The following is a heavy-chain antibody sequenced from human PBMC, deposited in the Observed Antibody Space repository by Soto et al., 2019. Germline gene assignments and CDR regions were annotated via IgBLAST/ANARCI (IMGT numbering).Heavy chain of an antibody. J-gene: IGHJ5*02. CDR2: SYYSGST. CDR1: GGSVGSGSYY. CDR3: ARSLMALTPLDWFDP. D-gene: IGHD2-15*01. V-gene: IGHV4-61*01. Sequence: SGTLSLTCTVSGGSVGSGSYYWSWIRQPPGKGLEWIGYSYYSGSTNYNPSLKSRVTISVDTSKSQFSLKLSSVTAADTAVYYCARSLMALTPLDWFDPWGQGTLVTVSS.